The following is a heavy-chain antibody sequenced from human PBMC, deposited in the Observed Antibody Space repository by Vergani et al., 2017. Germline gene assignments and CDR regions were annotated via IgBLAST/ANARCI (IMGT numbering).Heavy chain of an antibody. D-gene: IGHD3-22*01. CDR2: INPNSGGT. J-gene: IGHJ5*02. CDR1: GYTFTGYY. V-gene: IGHV1-2*02. Sequence: QVQLVQSGAEVKKPGASVKVSCKASGYTFTGYYMHWVRQAPGQGLEWMGWINPNSGGTNYAQKFQGRVTITADESTSTAYMELSSLRSEDTAVYYCARATQDYDSSGYYSPNWFDPWGQGTLVTVSS. CDR3: ARATQDYDSSGYYSPNWFDP.